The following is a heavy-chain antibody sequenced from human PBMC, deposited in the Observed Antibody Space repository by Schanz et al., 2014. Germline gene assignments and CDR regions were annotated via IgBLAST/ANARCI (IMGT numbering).Heavy chain of an antibody. CDR1: GYTFTDYG. J-gene: IGHJ4*02. CDR3: TRGWYSSGWYDRDIAHFDY. Sequence: QVQLVQSGAEVKKPGASVKVSCKASGYTFTDYGVIWVRQAPGQGLEWMGWISAYNGNTNYAQKLQGRVTMTTDTSTSTAYMELRSLRSDDTAVYYCTRGWYSSGWYDRDIAHFDYWGQGTLVTVSS. D-gene: IGHD6-19*01. CDR2: ISAYNGNT. V-gene: IGHV1-18*01.